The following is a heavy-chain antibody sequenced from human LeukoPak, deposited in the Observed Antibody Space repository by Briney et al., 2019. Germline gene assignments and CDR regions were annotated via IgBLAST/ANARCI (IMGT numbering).Heavy chain of an antibody. CDR1: GASISSDY. J-gene: IGHJ5*02. Sequence: SETLSLTCTVSGASISSDYWSWIRQPPGKGLEWIGYIFFSGSTNYNPSLKRRVTMSVDTSRNQFSLKLSSVTAADTAVYYCARGRIVLMVYARGNWFDPWGQGTLVTVSS. V-gene: IGHV4-59*12. D-gene: IGHD2-8*01. CDR3: ARGRIVLMVYARGNWFDP. CDR2: IFFSGST.